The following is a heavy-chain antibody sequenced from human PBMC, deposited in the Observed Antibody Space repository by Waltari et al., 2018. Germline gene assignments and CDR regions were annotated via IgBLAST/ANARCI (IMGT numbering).Heavy chain of an antibody. J-gene: IGHJ4*02. CDR3: AREPYIWGSYRQRYYFDY. V-gene: IGHV4-34*01. CDR2: INHSGST. Sequence: QVQLQQWGAGLLKPSETLSLTCAVYGGSFSGYYWSWIRPPPGKGLEWIGEINHSGSTNYNPSLKSRVTISVDTSKNQFSLKLSSVTAADTAVYYCAREPYIWGSYRQRYYFDYWGQGTLVTVSS. CDR1: GGSFSGYY. D-gene: IGHD3-16*02.